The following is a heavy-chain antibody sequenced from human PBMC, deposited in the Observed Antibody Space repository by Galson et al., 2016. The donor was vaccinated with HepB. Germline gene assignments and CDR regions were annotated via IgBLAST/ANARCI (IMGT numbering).Heavy chain of an antibody. CDR2: ISYDGSNK. J-gene: IGHJ4*02. Sequence: SLRLSCAASGFTFSSYGMHWVRQAPGKGLEWVAFISYDGSNKKYADSVKGRFTISRDNSKKTLYPQMNSLGAEDTAVYYCAKDGRIYCSSASCHDHFHYWGQGTLVTVSS. CDR1: GFTFSSYG. D-gene: IGHD2-2*01. V-gene: IGHV3-30*18. CDR3: AKDGRIYCSSASCHDHFHY.